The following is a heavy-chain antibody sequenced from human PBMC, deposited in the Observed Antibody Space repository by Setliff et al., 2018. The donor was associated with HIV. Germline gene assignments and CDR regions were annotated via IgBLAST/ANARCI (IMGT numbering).Heavy chain of an antibody. Sequence: GGSLRLSCAASGFTFSSYWMHWVRQAPGKGLVWVSRINSDGSSTSYADSVKGRFTISRDNSRNTLYLQMNTLRGEDTAVYYCATFIAASEIQIGYFDYWGQGTLVTVSS. J-gene: IGHJ4*02. CDR2: INSDGSST. V-gene: IGHV3-74*01. CDR3: ATFIAASEIQIGYFDY. D-gene: IGHD6-13*01. CDR1: GFTFSSYW.